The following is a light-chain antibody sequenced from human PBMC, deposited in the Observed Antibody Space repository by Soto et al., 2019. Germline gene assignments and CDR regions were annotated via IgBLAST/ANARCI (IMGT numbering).Light chain of an antibody. Sequence: IQLTQSPSSLSASVGDRVTITCRASQGISTYLAWYQQKPGKAPKLLMYAASTLQSGVPSRFSGSASGTDFTLTITRLQPEDFATYYCQQLNTYPRTFGQGTKVEIK. CDR3: QQLNTYPRT. CDR2: AAS. CDR1: QGISTY. J-gene: IGKJ2*01. V-gene: IGKV1-9*01.